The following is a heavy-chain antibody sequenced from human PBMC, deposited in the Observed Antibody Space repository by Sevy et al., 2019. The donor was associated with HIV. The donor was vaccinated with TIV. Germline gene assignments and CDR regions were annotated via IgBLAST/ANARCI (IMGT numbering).Heavy chain of an antibody. J-gene: IGHJ4*02. CDR2: ISWNSGSI. D-gene: IGHD6-13*01. CDR3: AKEIGSSLTRGGGYY. CDR1: GFTFDDYA. Sequence: GGSLRLSCAASGFTFDDYAMHWVRQAPGKGLEWVSGISWNSGSIGYADSVKGRFTISRDNAKNSLYLQMNSLRAEDTALYYCAKEIGSSLTRGGGYYWGQGTLVTVSS. V-gene: IGHV3-9*01.